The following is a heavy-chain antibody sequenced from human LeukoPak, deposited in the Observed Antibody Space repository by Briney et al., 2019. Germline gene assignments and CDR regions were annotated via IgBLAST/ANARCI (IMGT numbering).Heavy chain of an antibody. J-gene: IGHJ4*02. CDR1: GYTFTGYY. Sequence: GASVKVSCKASGYTFTGYYMHWVRQAPGQGLEWVGWISAYNGNTNYTQRLQGRVSMTTDTSTSTTYMELRSLRFDDTAVYYCALSAGDTAMAEIDYWGQGTLVTVSS. V-gene: IGHV1-18*04. CDR3: ALSAGDTAMAEIDY. CDR2: ISAYNGNT. D-gene: IGHD5-18*01.